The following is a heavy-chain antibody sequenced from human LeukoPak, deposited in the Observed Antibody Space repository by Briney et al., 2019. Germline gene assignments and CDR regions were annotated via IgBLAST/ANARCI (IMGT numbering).Heavy chain of an antibody. Sequence: PSVKVSCKASGGTFSSYAISWVRQAPGQGLEWMGGIIPIFGTANYAQKFQGRVTITTDESTSTAYMELSSLRSEDTAVYYCARARYGGLNWFDPWGQGTLVTVSS. CDR3: ARARYGGLNWFDP. V-gene: IGHV1-69*05. CDR1: GGTFSSYA. CDR2: IIPIFGTA. D-gene: IGHD4-23*01. J-gene: IGHJ5*02.